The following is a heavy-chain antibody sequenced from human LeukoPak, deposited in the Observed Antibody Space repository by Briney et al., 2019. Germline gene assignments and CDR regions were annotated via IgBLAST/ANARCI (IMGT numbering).Heavy chain of an antibody. Sequence: ASVKVSCKASGYTFTSYGLSWVRQAPGQGLEFMGWTSPYNGNAKYAQNFQGRVTMTTDTSISTAYMELRSLRSDDTAVYYWSRGGVYILGGLRYSFDFWGHGTMVTVSS. D-gene: IGHD3-9*01. V-gene: IGHV1-18*01. CDR1: GYTFTSYG. CDR2: TSPYNGNA. CDR3: SRGGVYILGGLRYSFDF. J-gene: IGHJ3*01.